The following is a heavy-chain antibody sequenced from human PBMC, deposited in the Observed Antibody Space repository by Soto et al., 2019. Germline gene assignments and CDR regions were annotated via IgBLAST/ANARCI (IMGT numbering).Heavy chain of an antibody. CDR2: IVVGSGNT. J-gene: IGHJ6*02. Sequence: SVKVSCKASGFTFTSSAVQWVRQARGQRLEWIGWIVVGSGNTNYAQKFQERVTITRDMSTSTAYMELSSLRSEDTAVYYCAAEARGYSGYDPTYYYGMDVWGQ. CDR1: GFTFTSSA. V-gene: IGHV1-58*01. CDR3: AAEARGYSGYDPTYYYGMDV. D-gene: IGHD5-12*01.